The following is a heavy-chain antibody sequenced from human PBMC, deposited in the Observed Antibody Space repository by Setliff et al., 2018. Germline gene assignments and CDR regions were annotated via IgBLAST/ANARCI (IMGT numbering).Heavy chain of an antibody. CDR1: GGSVSTFY. V-gene: IGHV4-4*09. CDR2: IFTSGST. D-gene: IGHD3-9*01. J-gene: IGHJ4*02. CDR3: AHSTTFDLHHDY. Sequence: SETLSLTCRVSGGSVSTFYWTWIRQPPGKGMEWIGYIFTSGSTQYNPSLKSRATISRDTSSNQFSLKLFSVTAADTAVYYCAHSTTFDLHHDYWGQGALVTVSS.